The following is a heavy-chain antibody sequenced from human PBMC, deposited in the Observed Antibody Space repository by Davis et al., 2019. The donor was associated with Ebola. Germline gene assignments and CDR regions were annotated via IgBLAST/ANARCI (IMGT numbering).Heavy chain of an antibody. J-gene: IGHJ4*02. CDR1: GGSITSISYF. Sequence: SETLSLTCTVSGGSITSISYFWGWIRQPPGKGLEWIGSAHYSGSSYYNPSLKSRVTISVDTSKSQFSLRLSSVSAADTAVYYCARVGDYYDSSSYYYDFDYWGQGTLVTVSS. D-gene: IGHD3-22*01. CDR3: ARVGDYYDSSSYYYDFDY. CDR2: AHYSGSS. V-gene: IGHV4-39*01.